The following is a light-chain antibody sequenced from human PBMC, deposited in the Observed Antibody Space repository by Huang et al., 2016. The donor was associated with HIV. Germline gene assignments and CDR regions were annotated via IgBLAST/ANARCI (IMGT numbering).Light chain of an antibody. CDR3: QQSFSAPRYT. CDR2: TAS. Sequence: DIQMTQSPSSLSASVGDRVTITCRASQSIDKYLNWYQQKPGRALKLLIYTASSLQSGVPSRFSGSGSGTDFTLTISSLQPEDFATYYCQQSFSAPRYTFGQGTKVEIK. V-gene: IGKV1-39*01. J-gene: IGKJ2*01. CDR1: QSIDKY.